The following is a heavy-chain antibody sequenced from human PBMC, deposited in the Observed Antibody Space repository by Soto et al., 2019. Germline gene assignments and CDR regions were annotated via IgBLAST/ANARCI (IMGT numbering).Heavy chain of an antibody. CDR1: GFSLSTSGVG. D-gene: IGHD3-10*01. Sequence: QITLKESGPTLVKPTQTLTLTCTFSGFSLSTSGVGVGWIRQPPGKALEWLALIYWDDDKRYSPSLKSRLTITKDTSKNQVVLTMTNMDPVDTATYYCAHMNLGNGSGSYWPFDPWGQATLVTVSS. V-gene: IGHV2-5*02. J-gene: IGHJ5*02. CDR3: AHMNLGNGSGSYWPFDP. CDR2: IYWDDDK.